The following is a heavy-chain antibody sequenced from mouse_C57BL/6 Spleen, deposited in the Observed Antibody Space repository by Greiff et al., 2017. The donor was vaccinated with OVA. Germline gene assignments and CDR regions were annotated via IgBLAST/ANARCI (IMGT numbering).Heavy chain of an antibody. CDR1: GFNIKDYY. D-gene: IGHD1-1*01. J-gene: IGHJ2*01. CDR3: TRVTTVVATDY. CDR2: IDPEDGDT. V-gene: IGHV14-1*01. Sequence: EVQLQQSGAELVRPGASVKLSCTASGFNIKDYYMHWVKQRPEQGLEWIGRIDPEDGDTEYAPKFQGKATMTADTSSNTAYLQLSSLTSEDTAVYYCTRVTTVVATDYWGKGTTLTVSS.